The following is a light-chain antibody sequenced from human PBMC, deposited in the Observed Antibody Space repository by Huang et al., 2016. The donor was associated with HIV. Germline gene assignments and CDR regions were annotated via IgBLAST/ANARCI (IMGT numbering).Light chain of an antibody. CDR1: QSISNY. CDR2: RTS. Sequence: DIQMTQSPSSLSASVGDRVTITCRASQSISNYLNRYQQKPGKAPKLLIYRTSSLQSGVPSRFSGSGSETDFTLTISSLQPEDFAIYFCQQSYSTLYSFGQGTKLEIK. CDR3: QQSYSTLYS. J-gene: IGKJ2*03. V-gene: IGKV1-39*01.